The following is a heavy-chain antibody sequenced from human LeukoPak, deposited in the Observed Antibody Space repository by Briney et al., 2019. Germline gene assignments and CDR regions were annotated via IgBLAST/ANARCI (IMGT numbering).Heavy chain of an antibody. Sequence: GGPLRLSCAASGFTFSSYSMNWVRQAPGKGLEWVSYISSSSSTIYYADSVKGRFTISRDNPKNSLYLQMNSLRDEDTAVDDCARGSTYYYYMWGIYLDDYWGQGTLVTVSS. J-gene: IGHJ4*02. CDR3: ARGSTYYYYMWGIYLDDY. D-gene: IGHD3-16*02. CDR1: GFTFSSYS. CDR2: ISSSSSTI. V-gene: IGHV3-48*02.